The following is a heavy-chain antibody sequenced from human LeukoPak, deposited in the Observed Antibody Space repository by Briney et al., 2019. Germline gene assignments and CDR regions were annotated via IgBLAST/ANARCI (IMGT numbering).Heavy chain of an antibody. J-gene: IGHJ5*02. CDR3: ARDVNGIRSGGSSRNNWFYP. D-gene: IGHD6-13*01. CDR2: ISYDGSNK. V-gene: IGHV3-30*14. CDR1: GFTFSSYA. Sequence: GRSLRLSCAASGFTFSSYAMHWVRQAPGKGLEWVAVISYDGSNKYYADSVKGRFTISRDSSKNTLYLQMNSLRAEDTAVYYCARDVNGIRSGGSSRNNWFYPWGQGTLVTVSS.